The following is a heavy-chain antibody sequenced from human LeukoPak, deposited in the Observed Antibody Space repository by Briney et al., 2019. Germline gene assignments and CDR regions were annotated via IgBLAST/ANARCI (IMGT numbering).Heavy chain of an antibody. CDR1: GFTFSSYS. V-gene: IGHV3-21*01. Sequence: GGSLRLSCAASGFTFSSYSMNWVRQAPGKGLEWVSSISSGSSYIYYADSVKGRFTISRDNAKNSLYLQMNSLRAEDTAVYYCARVGSSSWYSYDYWGQGTLVTVSS. CDR2: ISSGSSYI. D-gene: IGHD6-13*01. J-gene: IGHJ4*02. CDR3: ARVGSSSWYSYDY.